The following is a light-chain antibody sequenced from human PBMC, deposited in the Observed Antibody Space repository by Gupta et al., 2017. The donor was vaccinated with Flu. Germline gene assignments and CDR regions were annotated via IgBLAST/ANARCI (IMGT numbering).Light chain of an antibody. J-gene: IGLJ2*01. CDR2: EVS. CDR1: SSDVGGYNY. Sequence: SVTISCTGTSSDVGGYNYFSWHQQHPAKAPNLMIYEVSKRPAGLTDCLSATKAGNTASLTVSALQGEGEAYYEHSSYAGSNILVFGGGTKLTVL. V-gene: IGLV2-8*01. CDR3: SSYAGSNILV.